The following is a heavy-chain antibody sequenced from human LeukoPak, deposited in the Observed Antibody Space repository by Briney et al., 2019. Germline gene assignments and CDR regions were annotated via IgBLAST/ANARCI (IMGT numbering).Heavy chain of an antibody. CDR2: IVPDGSEK. V-gene: IGHV3-7*03. D-gene: IGHD3-22*01. CDR1: GFTFSSYW. J-gene: IGHJ3*02. CDR3: ARTQITMIVGDAFDI. Sequence: GGSLRLSCAASGFTFSSYWMTWVRQAPGKGLEWVANIVPDGSEKYYVESVRGRFTISRDNAKNSLYLQMNSLRAADTAVYYCARTQITMIVGDAFDIWGQGTMVTVSS.